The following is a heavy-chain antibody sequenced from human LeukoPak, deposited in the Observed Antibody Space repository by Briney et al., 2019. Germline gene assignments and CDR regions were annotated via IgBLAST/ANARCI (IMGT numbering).Heavy chain of an antibody. CDR2: IYYSGST. Sequence: SETLSLTCTVSGGSISSSSYYWGWIRQPPGKGLEWIGSIYYSGSTYYNPSLKSRVTISVDTSKNQFSLKLSSVTAADTAVYYCAISAVAGTGFDYWGQGTLATVSS. J-gene: IGHJ4*02. CDR1: GGSISSSSYY. V-gene: IGHV4-39*01. CDR3: AISAVAGTGFDY. D-gene: IGHD6-19*01.